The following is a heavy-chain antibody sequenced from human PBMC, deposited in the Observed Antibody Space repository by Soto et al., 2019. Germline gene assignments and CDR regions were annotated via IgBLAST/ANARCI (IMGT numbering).Heavy chain of an antibody. V-gene: IGHV3-73*01. J-gene: IGHJ3*02. CDR3: TRLAVASDIVVGPDARRGDAFDI. Sequence: KGLDWVVRIRSKANRYATAYAASVKGRVTIFRDDSKNTAYLQMNSLETEDTAVYYCTRLAVASDIVVGPDARRGDAFDIWGQ. D-gene: IGHD2-2*01. CDR2: IRSKANRYAT.